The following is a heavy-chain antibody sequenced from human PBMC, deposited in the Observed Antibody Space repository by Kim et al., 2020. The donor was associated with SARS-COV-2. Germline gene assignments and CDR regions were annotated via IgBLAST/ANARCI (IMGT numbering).Heavy chain of an antibody. D-gene: IGHD2-15*01. CDR2: IYYDGTT. CDR3: ARWIGTCYYY. V-gene: IGHV3-66*01. Sequence: GGSLRLSCAASGFTVSNNYMSWVRQTPGKGLEWVSIIYYDGTTYYTDSVKDRFTISRDNSKNTLYLQMNSLRAEDTSVYYCARWIGTCYYYWGQGSLGTV. CDR1: GFTVSNNY. J-gene: IGHJ4*02.